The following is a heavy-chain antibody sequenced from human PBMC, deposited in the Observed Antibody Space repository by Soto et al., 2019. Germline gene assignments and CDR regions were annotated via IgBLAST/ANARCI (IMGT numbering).Heavy chain of an antibody. CDR1: GGTFSSYA. CDR2: IIPIFGTA. Sequence: GASVKVSCKASGGTFSSYAISWVRQAPGQGLEWMGGIIPIFGTANYAQKFQGRVTITADESTSTAYMELSSLRSEDTAVYYCALKASSLRYNWNPIDYWGQGTLVTVSS. CDR3: ALKASSLRYNWNPIDY. D-gene: IGHD1-20*01. J-gene: IGHJ4*02. V-gene: IGHV1-69*13.